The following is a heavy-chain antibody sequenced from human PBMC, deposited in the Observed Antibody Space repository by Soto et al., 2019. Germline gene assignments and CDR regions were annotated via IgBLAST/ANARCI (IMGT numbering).Heavy chain of an antibody. V-gene: IGHV4-31*03. J-gene: IGHJ1*01. CDR2: IHHSGST. CDR3: VRGVLS. CDR1: GGSISSGGYY. Sequence: QVQLQESGPGLVKASQTLSLTCNVSGGSISSGGYYWTWIRQHPGKGLEWLGNIHHSGSTFYNQSLKSRVSISVDTSKNQFSLKLSSVTAADTAVYFCVRGVLSWGQGTLVTVSS. D-gene: IGHD3-10*01.